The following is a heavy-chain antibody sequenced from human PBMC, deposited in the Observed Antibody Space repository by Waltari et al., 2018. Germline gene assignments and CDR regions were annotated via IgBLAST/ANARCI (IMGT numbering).Heavy chain of an antibody. CDR2: ISPGGDTI. CDR1: GFTFSGYS. V-gene: IGHV3-48*04. J-gene: IGHJ4*02. Sequence: EVQLVESGGGLVQPGGSLRLSCAVSGFTFSGYSLNWVRQAPGKGLEWVSYISPGGDTIYYEDSVKGRFTISRDSARNSLYLQMNSLRAEDTAVYYCARIRGVSGSYYSDFWGQGTLVTVSS. CDR3: ARIRGVSGSYYSDF. D-gene: IGHD3-10*01.